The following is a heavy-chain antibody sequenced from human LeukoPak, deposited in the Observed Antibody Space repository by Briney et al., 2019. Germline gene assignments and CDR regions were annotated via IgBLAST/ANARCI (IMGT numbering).Heavy chain of an antibody. V-gene: IGHV1-69*04. CDR2: IIPILGIA. J-gene: IGHJ3*02. Sequence: GASVKVSCKASGGTFSSYTISWVRQAPGQGLEWMGRIIPILGIANYAQKFQGRVTITADKSTSTAYVELSSLRSEDTAVYYCARDRTPYCSSTSCYDAFDIWGQGTMVTVSS. CDR3: ARDRTPYCSSTSCYDAFDI. D-gene: IGHD2-2*01. CDR1: GGTFSSYT.